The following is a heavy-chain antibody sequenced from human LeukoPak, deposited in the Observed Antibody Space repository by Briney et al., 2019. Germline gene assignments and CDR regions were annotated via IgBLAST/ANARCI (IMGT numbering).Heavy chain of an antibody. V-gene: IGHV3-30-3*01. D-gene: IGHD3-10*01. Sequence: QPGRSLRLSCAASGFTFSSYAMHWVRQAPGKGLEWVAVISYDGSNKYYADSVKGRFTISRDNSKNTVYLQMNSLRAEDTAVYYCARVALGSYNWFDPWGQGTLVTVSS. CDR2: ISYDGSNK. J-gene: IGHJ5*02. CDR3: ARVALGSYNWFDP. CDR1: GFTFSSYA.